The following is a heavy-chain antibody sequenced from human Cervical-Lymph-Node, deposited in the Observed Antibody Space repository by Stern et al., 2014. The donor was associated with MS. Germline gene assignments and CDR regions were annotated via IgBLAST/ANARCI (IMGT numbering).Heavy chain of an antibody. J-gene: IGHJ3*02. CDR2: ISWNNGTI. V-gene: IGHV3-9*01. D-gene: IGHD1-26*01. CDR1: GFTFDDYA. Sequence: EVQLLQSGGGLVQPGRSLTVSCAASGFTFDDYAMHWVRQAPGKGLEWVSGISWNNGTIDYADSVKGRFTVSRDNAKNSLYLQMNSLRIEDTASYYCAKISDNAFDIWGQGTMVTVSS. CDR3: AKISDNAFDI.